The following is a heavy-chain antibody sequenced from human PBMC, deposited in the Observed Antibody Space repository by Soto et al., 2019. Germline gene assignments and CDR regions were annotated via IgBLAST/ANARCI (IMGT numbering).Heavy chain of an antibody. Sequence: KPSETLSLTCAVYGGSFSGYYWSWIRQPPGKGLEWIGEINHSGSTNYNPSLKSRVTISVDTSKNQFSLKLSSVTAADTAVYYCARGSNDSTYYDILTGYYTPYYFDYWGQGTLVTVSS. CDR1: GGSFSGYY. D-gene: IGHD3-9*01. V-gene: IGHV4-34*01. J-gene: IGHJ4*02. CDR2: INHSGST. CDR3: ARGSNDSTYYDILTGYYTPYYFDY.